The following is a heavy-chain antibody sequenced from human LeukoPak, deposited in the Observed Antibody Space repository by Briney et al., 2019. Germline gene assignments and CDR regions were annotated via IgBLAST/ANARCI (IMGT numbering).Heavy chain of an antibody. V-gene: IGHV1-24*01. J-gene: IGHJ5*02. D-gene: IGHD3-16*01. CDR2: FDPEDGET. Sequence: ASVKVSCRVSGHRLSDLSMHWVRLAPGKGLEWMGGFDPEDGETIYAQKFQGRLTMTEDISTDTAYMNLSSLTSEDTAVYYCAPRGGHRRFDPWGQGTLVTVSS. CDR1: GHRLSDLS. CDR3: APRGGHRRFDP.